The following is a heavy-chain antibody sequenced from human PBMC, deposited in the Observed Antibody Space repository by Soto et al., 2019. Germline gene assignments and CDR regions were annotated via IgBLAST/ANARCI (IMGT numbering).Heavy chain of an antibody. CDR1: GFTFNSYA. CDR3: AKSWGFNRGLNDY. D-gene: IGHD6-19*01. J-gene: IGHJ4*02. CDR2: ISSDGNNE. Sequence: QVQLVESGGGVVQPGRSLRLSCAASGFTFNSYAMHWVRQAPGKGLEWVALISSDGNNEYYADSVKGRFTISRDKSKNTLYLQMNSLRLDDTAVYYCAKSWGFNRGLNDYLGQGTLVTVSS. V-gene: IGHV3-30-3*01.